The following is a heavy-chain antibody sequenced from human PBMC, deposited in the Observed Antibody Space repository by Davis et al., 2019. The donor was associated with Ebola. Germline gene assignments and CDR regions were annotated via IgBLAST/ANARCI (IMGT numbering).Heavy chain of an antibody. Sequence: ASVKVSCKASGYTFTDSYIHWVRQAPGQGLEYMGWINPNNGDTYYAPKFQGRVTLTRDTSISTAYMELSSLSSEDTAVYYCTRAPPGSNWNYGGNWFDPWGQGTLVTVSS. CDR3: TRAPPGSNWNYGGNWFDP. J-gene: IGHJ5*02. D-gene: IGHD1-7*01. V-gene: IGHV1-2*02. CDR2: INPNNGDT. CDR1: GYTFTDSY.